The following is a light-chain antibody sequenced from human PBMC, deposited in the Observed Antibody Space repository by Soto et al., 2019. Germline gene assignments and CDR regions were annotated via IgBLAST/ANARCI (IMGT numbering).Light chain of an antibody. CDR1: QDNSNY. CDR3: QQYDNLPIT. CDR2: DAS. J-gene: IGKJ5*01. V-gene: IGKV1-33*01. Sequence: IQMTQWPFSLCPSXVDGVPITXXASQDNSNYLNWYQQKPGKAPKLLIYDASNLETGVPSRFSGSGSGTDFTFTISSLQPEDIATYYCQQYDNLPITFGQGTRLEIK.